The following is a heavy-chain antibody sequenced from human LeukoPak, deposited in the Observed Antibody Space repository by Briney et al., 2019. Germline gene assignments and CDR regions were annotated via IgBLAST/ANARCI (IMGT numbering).Heavy chain of an antibody. Sequence: PSETLSLTCTVSGGSISSYYWSWIRQPPGKGLEWIGYIYYSGSTNYNPSLKSRVTISVDTSRNQFSLKLSSVTAADTAVYYCARDKAARSNWFDPWGQGTLVTASS. J-gene: IGHJ5*02. V-gene: IGHV4-59*01. D-gene: IGHD6-6*01. CDR3: ARDKAARSNWFDP. CDR2: IYYSGST. CDR1: GGSISSYY.